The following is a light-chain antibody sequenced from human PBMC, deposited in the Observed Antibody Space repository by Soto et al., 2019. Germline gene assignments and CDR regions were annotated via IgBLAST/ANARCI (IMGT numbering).Light chain of an antibody. CDR2: GNS. J-gene: IGLJ1*01. CDR1: SSNIGAGYD. Sequence: QSVLTQPPSVSGAPGQRVTISCTGSSSNIGAGYDVHWYQQLPGTAPKLLIYGNSNRPSGVPDRFSGSKSATSASLAITGLQAADEADYYCQSYDSSLSGFDVFGTGTKLTVL. CDR3: QSYDSSLSGFDV. V-gene: IGLV1-40*01.